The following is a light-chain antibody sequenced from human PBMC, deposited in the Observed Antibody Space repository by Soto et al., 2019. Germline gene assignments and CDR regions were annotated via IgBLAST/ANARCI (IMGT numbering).Light chain of an antibody. CDR1: SSDVGSYNL. J-gene: IGLJ2*01. CDR3: SSYAGSNNLV. CDR2: EGS. Sequence: QSALTQPASVSGSPGQSITISRTGTSSDVGSYNLVSWYQQHPGKAPKLMIYEGSKRPSGVSNRFSGSKSGNTASLTVSGLQAEDEADYYCSSYAGSNNLVFGGGTKLTVL. V-gene: IGLV2-14*02.